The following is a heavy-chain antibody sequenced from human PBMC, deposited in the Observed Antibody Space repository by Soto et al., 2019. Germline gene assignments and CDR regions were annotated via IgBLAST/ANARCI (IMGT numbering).Heavy chain of an antibody. V-gene: IGHV3-21*01. J-gene: IGHJ4*02. CDR1: GFTFSSYS. CDR3: ARDGGYCSGGSCYSDY. D-gene: IGHD2-15*01. Sequence: PGGSLRLSCAASGFTFSSYSMNWVRQAPGKGLEWVSSISSSSSYIYYADSVKGRFTISRDNAKNSLYLQMNSLRAEDTAVYYCARDGGYCSGGSCYSDYWGQGTLVTVSS. CDR2: ISSSSSYI.